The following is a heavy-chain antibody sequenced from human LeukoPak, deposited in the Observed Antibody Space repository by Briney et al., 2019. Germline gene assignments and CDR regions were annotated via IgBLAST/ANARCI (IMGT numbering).Heavy chain of an antibody. CDR2: MNPNSGNT. CDR1: GYTFTGYH. Sequence: GASVKVSCNASGYTFTGYHMHWVRQATGQGLEWMGWMNPNSGNTGYAQKFQGRVTITRNTSISTAYMELSSLRSEDTAVYYCARAISLRGGSADYYYYYYMDVWGKGTTVTVSS. CDR3: ARAISLRGGSADYYYYYYMDV. D-gene: IGHD1-26*01. J-gene: IGHJ6*03. V-gene: IGHV1-8*03.